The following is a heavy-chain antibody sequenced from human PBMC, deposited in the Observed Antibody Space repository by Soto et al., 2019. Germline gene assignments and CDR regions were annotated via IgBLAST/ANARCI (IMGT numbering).Heavy chain of an antibody. D-gene: IGHD2-2*01. Sequence: PGGSLRLSCAASGFTFSSYWMSWVRQAPGKGLEWVANIKGGGNEIYYVDSVKGRFTISRDNAKNSLYLQMNSLRAEDTAVYYCARRVETAAQNWFDPWGQGTLVTVSS. CDR2: IKGGGNEI. V-gene: IGHV3-7*05. CDR3: ARRVETAAQNWFDP. J-gene: IGHJ5*02. CDR1: GFTFSSYW.